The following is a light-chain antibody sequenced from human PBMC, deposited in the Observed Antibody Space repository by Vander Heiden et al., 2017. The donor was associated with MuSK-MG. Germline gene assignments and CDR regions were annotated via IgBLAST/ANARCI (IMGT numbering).Light chain of an antibody. CDR1: QSVSSN. Sequence: EIVMTQSPATLSVSPGERATLSCRASQSVSSNLAWYQQKPGQAPRLLIYGASTRATGIPARFSGSGSGTEFTLTISSLQSEDFAVYYCQQYNNGPRPITFGQGTRLEIK. V-gene: IGKV3-15*01. CDR2: GAS. CDR3: QQYNNGPRPIT. J-gene: IGKJ5*01.